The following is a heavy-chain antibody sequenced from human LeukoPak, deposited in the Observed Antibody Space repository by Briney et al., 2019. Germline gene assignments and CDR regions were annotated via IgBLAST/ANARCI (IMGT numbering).Heavy chain of an antibody. D-gene: IGHD4-17*01. CDR3: ARVALGYGDYGFYWFDP. CDR1: GGSISSYY. Sequence: PSETLSLTCTVSGGSISSYYWSWIRQPPGKGLEWIGYIYYSGSTNYNPSLKSRVTISVDTSKNQFSLKLSSVTAADTAVYYCARVALGYGDYGFYWFDPWGQGTLVTVSS. V-gene: IGHV4-59*01. J-gene: IGHJ5*02. CDR2: IYYSGST.